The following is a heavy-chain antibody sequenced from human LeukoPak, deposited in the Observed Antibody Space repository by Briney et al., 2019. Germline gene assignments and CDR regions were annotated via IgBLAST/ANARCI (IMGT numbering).Heavy chain of an antibody. CDR3: AIEMGYKVGEFGPFDP. V-gene: IGHV1-2*02. D-gene: IGHD5-24*01. Sequence: GASVKVSCKASGDTFTGYYMHWVRQAPGQGLEWMGWINPNSGGTNYAQKFQGRVTMTRDTSISTAYMELSRLRSDDTAVYYCAIEMGYKVGEFGPFDPWGQGTLVTVSS. J-gene: IGHJ5*02. CDR1: GDTFTGYY. CDR2: INPNSGGT.